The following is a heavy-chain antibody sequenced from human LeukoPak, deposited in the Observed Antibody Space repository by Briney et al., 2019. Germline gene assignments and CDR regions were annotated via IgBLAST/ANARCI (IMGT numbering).Heavy chain of an antibody. V-gene: IGHV5-51*01. D-gene: IGHD2-15*01. CDR2: IYPGDSDT. J-gene: IGHJ6*02. Sequence: GESLKISCKGSGYTFHSYWIAWVRQMPGKGLEWMGIIYPGDSDTRYSPSFQGQVTISADKSIRTAYLQWSSLKASDTAMYYCARLREVVAATQDYYYGMDVWGQGTTVTVSS. CDR1: GYTFHSYW. CDR3: ARLREVVAATQDYYYGMDV.